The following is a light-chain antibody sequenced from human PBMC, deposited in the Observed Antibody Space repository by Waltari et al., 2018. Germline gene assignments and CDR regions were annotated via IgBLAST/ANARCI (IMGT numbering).Light chain of an antibody. CDR3: QQYYTTPLT. CDR1: QSLLYSSSNENY. J-gene: IGKJ4*01. CDR2: WAS. Sequence: DIVMTQSPDSLAVSLGDRATINCKCSQSLLYSSSNENYLAWYQHKPGQPPKLLIYWASTRKTGVPDRFSGSGSGTDFILTISSLQAEDVAVYYCQQYYTTPLTFGGGTKVVF. V-gene: IGKV4-1*01.